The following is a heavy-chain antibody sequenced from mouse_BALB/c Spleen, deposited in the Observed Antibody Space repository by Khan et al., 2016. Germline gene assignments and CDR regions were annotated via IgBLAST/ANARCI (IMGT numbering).Heavy chain of an antibody. V-gene: IGHV3-2*02. Sequence: EVQLQESGPGLVKPSQSLSLTCTVTGYSITSDYAWNWIRQFPGNKLEWMGYISYSGSTSYNPSLKSRISITRDTSKNQFSLQLNSVTTEDTATYYCARGDYGSSSWFAYWGQGTLVTVSA. CDR3: ARGDYGSSSWFAY. CDR1: GYSITSDYA. D-gene: IGHD1-1*01. CDR2: ISYSGST. J-gene: IGHJ3*01.